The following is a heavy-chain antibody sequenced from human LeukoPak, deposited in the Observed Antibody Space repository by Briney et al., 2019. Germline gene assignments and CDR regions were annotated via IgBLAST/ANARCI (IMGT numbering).Heavy chain of an antibody. CDR2: ISSSSSYI. D-gene: IGHD3-10*01. CDR3: ARDNVLLWFGESHYFDY. Sequence: PGGSLRLSCAASGFTFSSYSMNWVRQAPGKGLEWVSSISSSSSYIYYADSVKGRFTISRDNAKNSLYLQTNSLRAEDTAVYYCARDNVLLWFGESHYFDYWGQGTLVTVSS. V-gene: IGHV3-21*01. J-gene: IGHJ4*02. CDR1: GFTFSSYS.